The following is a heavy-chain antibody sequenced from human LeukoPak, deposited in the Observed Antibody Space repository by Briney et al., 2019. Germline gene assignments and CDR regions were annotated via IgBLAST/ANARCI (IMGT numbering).Heavy chain of an antibody. V-gene: IGHV3-21*01. Sequence: PGGSLRLSCAASGFTFSSYNMNWVRQAPGKGLEWVSFISSSSSYICYSDSVKGRFTISRDNAMNSLYLQMNSLRAEDTAVYYCAREIPVTPVCFDYWGQGTLVTVSS. CDR3: AREIPVTPVCFDY. CDR2: ISSSSSYI. D-gene: IGHD2-21*01. J-gene: IGHJ4*02. CDR1: GFTFSSYN.